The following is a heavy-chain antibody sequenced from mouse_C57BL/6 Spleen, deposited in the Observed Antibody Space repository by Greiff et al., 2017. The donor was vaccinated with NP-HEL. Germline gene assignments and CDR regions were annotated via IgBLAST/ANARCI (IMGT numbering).Heavy chain of an antibody. V-gene: IGHV5-6*01. CDR2: ISSGGSYT. CDR3: ARQGSRGYFDV. J-gene: IGHJ1*03. CDR1: GFTFSSYG. Sequence: EVQVVESGGDLVKPGGSLKLSCAASGFTFSSYGMSWVRQTPDKRLEWVATISSGGSYTYYPDSVKGRFTISRDNAKNTLYLQMSSLKSEDTAMYYCARQGSRGYFDVWGTGTTVTVSS.